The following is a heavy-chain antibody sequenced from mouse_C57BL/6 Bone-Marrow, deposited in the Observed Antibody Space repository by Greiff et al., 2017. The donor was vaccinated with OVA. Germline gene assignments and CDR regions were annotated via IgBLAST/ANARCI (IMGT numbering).Heavy chain of an antibody. CDR1: GYTFTNYW. CDR3: ARRNSDYYGSFDY. CDR2: IYPGGGYT. Sequence: QVQLKQSGAELVGPGTLVKMSCKASGYTFTNYWIGWAKQRPGHGLEWIGDIYPGGGYTNYNEKFKGKATLTADKSSSTAYMQFSSLTSEDSAIYYCARRNSDYYGSFDYWGQGTTLTVSS. V-gene: IGHV1-63*01. J-gene: IGHJ2*01. D-gene: IGHD1-1*01.